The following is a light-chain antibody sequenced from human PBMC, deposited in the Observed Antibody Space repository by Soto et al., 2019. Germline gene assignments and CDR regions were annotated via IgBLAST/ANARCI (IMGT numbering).Light chain of an antibody. CDR2: KAS. CDR1: QTISSW. J-gene: IGKJ1*01. Sequence: DIQMTQSPSTLSGSVGDRVTITCRASQTISSWLAWYQQKPGKAPKLLIYKASTLKSGGPSRSSGSGSGTEFTLTISSLQPDDFATYYCQHYNSYSEAFGQGTKVDIK. V-gene: IGKV1-5*03. CDR3: QHYNSYSEA.